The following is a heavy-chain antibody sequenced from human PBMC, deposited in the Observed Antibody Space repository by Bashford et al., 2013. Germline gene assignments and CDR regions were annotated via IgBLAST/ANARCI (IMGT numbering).Heavy chain of an antibody. D-gene: IGHD1-1*01. CDR1: GYIFTHYW. CDR2: IHPADSDT. Sequence: GESLKISCKASGYIFTHYWIAWVRQVPGKGLEWMGIIHPADSDTKYSPSFQGQVTISVDQSISTAYLQWPSLKASDTAMYFCAIKRRTGYYHGMDVWGQGTTVTVSS. V-gene: IGHV5-51*01. CDR3: AIKRRTGYYHGMDV. J-gene: IGHJ6*02.